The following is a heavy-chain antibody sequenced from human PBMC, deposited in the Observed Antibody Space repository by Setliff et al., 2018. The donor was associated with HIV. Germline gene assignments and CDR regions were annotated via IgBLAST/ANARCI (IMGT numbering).Heavy chain of an antibody. CDR2: IYYSGDS. CDR1: GASITSSY. J-gene: IGHJ4*02. CDR3: ARFARDPTD. V-gene: IGHV4-59*08. Sequence: PSETLSLTCTVSGASITSSYWTWIRQSPGMGLEYLGYIYYSGDSNYSPSLKSRLSMSLDASTSQFSLRLNSLTAADTAMYYCARFARDPTDWGRGILVTVSS.